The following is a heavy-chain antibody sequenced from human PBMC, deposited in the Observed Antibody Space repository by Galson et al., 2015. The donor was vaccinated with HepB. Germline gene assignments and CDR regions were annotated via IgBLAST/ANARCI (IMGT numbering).Heavy chain of an antibody. Sequence: SLRLSCAASGFTVSSNYMSWVRQAPGKGLDWVSVIYSGGTTYYADSVNGRFTMSRDDSKNMLYLQMNSLRAEDTAVYDCARVPRVSSHFQGMDVWGQGTTVTVSS. CDR3: ARVPRVSSHFQGMDV. V-gene: IGHV3-53*01. J-gene: IGHJ6*02. CDR2: IYSGGTT. CDR1: GFTVSSNY.